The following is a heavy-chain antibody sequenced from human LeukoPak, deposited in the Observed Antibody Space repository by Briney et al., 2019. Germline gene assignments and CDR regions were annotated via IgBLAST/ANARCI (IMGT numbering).Heavy chain of an antibody. CDR3: ARDGRDYDFWSGYYPLYYFDY. V-gene: IGHV1-69*01. CDR2: IIPIFGTA. J-gene: IGHJ4*02. D-gene: IGHD3-3*01. CDR1: GGTFSSYA. Sequence: ASVKVSCKASGGTFSSYAISWVRQAPGQGLEWMGGIIPIFGTANYAQKFQGRVTITADESTSTAYMELSSLRSEDTAVYYCARDGRDYDFWSGYYPLYYFDYWGQGTLVTVSP.